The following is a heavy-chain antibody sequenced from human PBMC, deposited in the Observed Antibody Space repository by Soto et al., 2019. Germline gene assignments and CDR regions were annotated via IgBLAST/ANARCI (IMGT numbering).Heavy chain of an antibody. CDR2: ISYDGSNK. CDR3: AKDQVWFGELTY. D-gene: IGHD3-10*01. J-gene: IGHJ4*02. V-gene: IGHV3-30*18. Sequence: GGSLRLSCAASGFTFSSYGMHWVRQAPGKGLEWVAVISYDGSNKYYADSVKGRFTISRDNSKNTLYLQMNSLRAEDTAVYYCAKDQVWFGELTYWGQGTLVTVSS. CDR1: GFTFSSYG.